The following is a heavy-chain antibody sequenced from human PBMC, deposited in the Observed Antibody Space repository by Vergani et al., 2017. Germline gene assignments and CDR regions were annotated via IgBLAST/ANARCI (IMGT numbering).Heavy chain of an antibody. CDR2: ISWNSGSI. CDR3: ARDGHDILTGYQYYFDY. J-gene: IGHJ4*02. Sequence: EVQLVESGGGLVQPGRSLRLSCAASGFTFDDYAMHWVRQAPGKGLEWVSGISWNSGSIGYADSVKGRFTISRDNAKNSLYLQMNSLRAEDTAVYYCARDGHDILTGYQYYFDYWGQGTLVTVSS. CDR1: GFTFDDYA. D-gene: IGHD3-9*01. V-gene: IGHV3-9*01.